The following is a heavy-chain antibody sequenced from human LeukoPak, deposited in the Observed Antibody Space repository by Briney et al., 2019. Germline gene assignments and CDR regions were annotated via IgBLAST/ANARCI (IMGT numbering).Heavy chain of an antibody. CDR1: GGSISSSSYY. D-gene: IGHD6-13*01. V-gene: IGHV4-39*01. J-gene: IGHJ4*02. CDR3: ATIVAAAARGFFDY. CDR2: IYYSGST. Sequence: PSETLALTCTVSGGSISSSSYYWGWIRQPPGQGLEFLGSIYYSGSTYYNPSLKSRVTMAVDTSKNQFSLKLSSVTAADTAMYYCATIVAAAARGFFDYWVQGTLVTVFS.